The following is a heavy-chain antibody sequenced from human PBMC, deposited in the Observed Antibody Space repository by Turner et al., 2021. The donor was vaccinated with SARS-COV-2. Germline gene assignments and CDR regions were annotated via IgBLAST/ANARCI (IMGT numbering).Heavy chain of an antibody. J-gene: IGHJ6*02. D-gene: IGHD3-3*01. CDR3: AREDDFWSGYHHYGMDV. CDR2: ISSTSSYI. CDR1: GFTFSRYS. V-gene: IGHV3-21*01. Sequence: EVQLVESGGGMVKPGGSLRLSCAASGFTFSRYSMNWVRHAPGKGLEWVSSISSTSSYIYYADSVKGRFTISRDNAKNSLYLQMNSLRAEDTAVYYCAREDDFWSGYHHYGMDVWGQGTTVTVSS.